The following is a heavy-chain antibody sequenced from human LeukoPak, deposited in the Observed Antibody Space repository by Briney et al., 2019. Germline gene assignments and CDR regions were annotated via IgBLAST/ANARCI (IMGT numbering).Heavy chain of an antibody. CDR1: GFTFSSYS. J-gene: IGHJ4*02. Sequence: GGSLRLSCAASGFTFSSYSMNWVRQAPGKGLEWVSVISGNSRTTYYADSVKGRFTISRGNSKNTLYLQMDSLRVEDTAIYYCAKRLLKGEAGRALDYWGQGTLVPVSS. CDR2: ISGNSRTT. V-gene: IGHV3-23*01. D-gene: IGHD2-15*01. CDR3: AKRLLKGEAGRALDY.